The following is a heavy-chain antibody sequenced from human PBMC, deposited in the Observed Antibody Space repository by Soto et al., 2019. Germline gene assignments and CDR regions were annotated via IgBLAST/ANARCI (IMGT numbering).Heavy chain of an antibody. CDR3: ATGGSGYFTY. V-gene: IGHV3-74*01. CDR1: GFTFNTYW. Sequence: EVQLVESGGGLVQPGGSLRLSCAASGFTFNTYWMQWVRQAPGKGLVWVSRIKSDGSYTNYADSVKGRFTISRDNAKNTLFVKMNSLGAEDTAVYYCATGGSGYFTYWGQGTLVTVSS. CDR2: IKSDGSYT. J-gene: IGHJ4*02. D-gene: IGHD3-22*01.